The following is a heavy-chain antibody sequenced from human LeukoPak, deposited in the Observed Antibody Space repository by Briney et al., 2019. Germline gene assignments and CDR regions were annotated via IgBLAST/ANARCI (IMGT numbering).Heavy chain of an antibody. CDR1: GYFISSGYY. D-gene: IGHD3-3*01. J-gene: IGHJ4*02. CDR2: IYHGGSA. CDR3: VRDDMWSGYYYFDY. V-gene: IGHV4-38-2*02. Sequence: SETLSLTCTVSGYFISSGYYWGWIRQPPGRGLEWIGSIYHGGSAFYNPSLRSRVTISVDTSKNQFSLKLNSVTAADTAVYYCVRDDMWSGYYYFDYWGQGTLVTVSS.